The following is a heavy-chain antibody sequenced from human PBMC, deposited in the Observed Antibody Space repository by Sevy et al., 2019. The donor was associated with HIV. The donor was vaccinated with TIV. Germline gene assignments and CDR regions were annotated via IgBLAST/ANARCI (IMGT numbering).Heavy chain of an antibody. Sequence: GGSLRLSCAASGFSFNLYVMTWVRQAPGKGLEWVSTISVSGGSTYYADSVKGQFTISRDNSKNTLYLQMNSLRAEDTAVYYCAKDHDNNWFDPWGQGPLVTVSS. CDR1: GFSFNLYV. CDR2: ISVSGGST. CDR3: AKDHDNNWFDP. D-gene: IGHD3-9*01. J-gene: IGHJ5*02. V-gene: IGHV3-23*01.